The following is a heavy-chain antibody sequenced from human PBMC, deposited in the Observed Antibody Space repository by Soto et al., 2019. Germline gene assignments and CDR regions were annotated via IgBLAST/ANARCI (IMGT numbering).Heavy chain of an antibody. CDR2: IYYSGST. V-gene: IGHV4-31*03. CDR3: ARMRLLLDYYYYGMDV. Sequence: KTSETLSLTCTVSGGSISSGGYYWSWIRQHPGKGLEWIGYIYYSGSTYYNPSLKSRVTISVDTSKNQFSLKLSSVTAADTAVYYCARMRLLLDYYYYGMDVWGQGTTVTVSS. CDR1: GGSISSGGYY. J-gene: IGHJ6*02. D-gene: IGHD2-15*01.